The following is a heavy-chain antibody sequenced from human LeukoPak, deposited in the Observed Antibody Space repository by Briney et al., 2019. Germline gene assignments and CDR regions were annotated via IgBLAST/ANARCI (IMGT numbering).Heavy chain of an antibody. CDR1: GFSFISYE. Sequence: SGGSLRLSCAASGFSFISYEMNWVRQAPGKGLEWISYLDSHSNVITYTNSVKGRFTISRDNPRNSLSLQMNSLRAEDTAFYYCARGRGKSGSYYSFDIWGQGTMVTVSS. CDR2: LDSHSNVI. V-gene: IGHV3-48*03. CDR3: ARGRGKSGSYYSFDI. D-gene: IGHD1-26*01. J-gene: IGHJ3*02.